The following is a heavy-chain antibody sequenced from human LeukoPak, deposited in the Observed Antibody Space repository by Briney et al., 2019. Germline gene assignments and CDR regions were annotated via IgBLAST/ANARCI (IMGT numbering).Heavy chain of an antibody. CDR3: ARVLGAALDY. D-gene: IGHD6-25*01. V-gene: IGHV6-1*01. CDR2: TYYRSKWSY. CDR1: GDSVSSNIAA. J-gene: IGHJ4*02. Sequence: SQTLSLTCAISGDSVSSNIAAWNWIGQSPSRGLEWLGRTYYRSKWSYDYAVSVKSRMTINPDTSKNQFSLQLNSVTPEDTAVYYCARVLGAALDYWGQGILVTVSS.